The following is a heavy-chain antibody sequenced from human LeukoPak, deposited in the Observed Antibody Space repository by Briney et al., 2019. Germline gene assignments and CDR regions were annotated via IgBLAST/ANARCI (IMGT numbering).Heavy chain of an antibody. CDR1: GFTFSDYW. J-gene: IGHJ4*01. Sequence: GGSLRLSCAVSGFTFSDYWMNWVRQAPGKGLEWVASIRQDGGEKSYVDSVKGRFTISRDSTENSLYLQMSRMRAEDTAVYYCARDGTAPGLYFDLWGQGTLVTVSS. CDR2: IRQDGGEK. V-gene: IGHV3-7*01. D-gene: IGHD6-13*01. CDR3: ARDGTAPGLYFDL.